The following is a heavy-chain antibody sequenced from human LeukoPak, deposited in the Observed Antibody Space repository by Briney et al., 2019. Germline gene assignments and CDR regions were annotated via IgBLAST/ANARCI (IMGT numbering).Heavy chain of an antibody. CDR3: ARQPPPAYGSGAFYFDN. CDR2: INIVDDIA. D-gene: IGHD3-10*01. CDR1: GFTFSRHE. V-gene: IGHV3-48*03. Sequence: GGSLRLSCAASGFTFSRHEMNWVRQAPGKGLEWISNINIVDDIAYYADSVKGRFTISRDNAKNSLYLQMTSLRAEETAVYYCARQPPPAYGSGAFYFDNWGQGTLVTVSS. J-gene: IGHJ4*02.